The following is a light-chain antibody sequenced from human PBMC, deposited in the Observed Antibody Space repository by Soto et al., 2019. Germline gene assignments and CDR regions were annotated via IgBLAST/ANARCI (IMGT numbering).Light chain of an antibody. CDR1: QSVSSY. CDR3: QQRSNLPLT. Sequence: EIVLTQSPATLSLSPGERATLSCRASQSVSSYLAWYQQKPGQAPRLLIYDASNRATGIPARFSGSGSGTDFTLTISSLEPEDFAVYYCQQRSNLPLTFGQGTKV. V-gene: IGKV3-11*01. CDR2: DAS. J-gene: IGKJ1*01.